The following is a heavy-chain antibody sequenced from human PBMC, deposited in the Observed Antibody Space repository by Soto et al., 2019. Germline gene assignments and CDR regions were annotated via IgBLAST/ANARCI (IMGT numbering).Heavy chain of an antibody. CDR1: GDTFSSYD. V-gene: IGHV1-69*13. CDR3: SIGPVVKFDY. D-gene: IGHD2-21*01. J-gene: IGHJ4*02. Sequence: SVKVSCKASGDTFSSYDISWVRQATGQGLEWMGGMTPIYGKANYAQKFQDRVTITADESTSTAYMEVSSRRSEDTAVYYCSIGPVVKFDYWGQGTLVTVSS. CDR2: MTPIYGKA.